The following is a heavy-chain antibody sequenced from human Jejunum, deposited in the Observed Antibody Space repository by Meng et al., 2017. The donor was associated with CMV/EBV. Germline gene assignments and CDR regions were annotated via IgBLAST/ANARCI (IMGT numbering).Heavy chain of an antibody. D-gene: IGHD2-2*01. CDR3: ARVRECNSTGCHYYFDY. V-gene: IGHV4-59*01. J-gene: IGHJ4*02. CDR1: GSISNYN. Sequence: GSISNYNWTWIRQPPGKGLEWIGYIYYSGSTNYDPSLKSRVTISVDTSKNQFSLRRSSVTAADTAAYYCARVRECNSTGCHYYFDYWGQGTLVTVSS. CDR2: IYYSGST.